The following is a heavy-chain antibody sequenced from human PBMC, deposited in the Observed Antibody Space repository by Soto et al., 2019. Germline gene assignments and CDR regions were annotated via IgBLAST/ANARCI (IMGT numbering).Heavy chain of an antibody. Sequence: QVQLQESGPGLVKPSETLSLTCTVSGGSISNGYYYWSWVRQNPGKGLEWIGHIYHSGRTYYNPSLKSRVSXSXDXXKNQFSLHLSSVTAADTAVYYCARWVEVSLDYFASWGQGNPVTVSS. CDR2: IYHSGRT. D-gene: IGHD2-15*01. CDR3: ARWVEVSLDYFAS. V-gene: IGHV4-31*03. J-gene: IGHJ4*02. CDR1: GGSISNGYYY.